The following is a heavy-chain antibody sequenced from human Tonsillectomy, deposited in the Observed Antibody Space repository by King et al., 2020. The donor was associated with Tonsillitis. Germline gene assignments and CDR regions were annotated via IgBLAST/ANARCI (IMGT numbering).Heavy chain of an antibody. V-gene: IGHV1-2*02. D-gene: IGHD4-17*01. CDR2: INPNNGGS. CDR3: ARVQDGDYPGGFDY. J-gene: IGHJ4*02. Sequence: VQLVESGAEVKKPGASVKVSCKVSGYTFTGYYFHWVRQAPGQGLEWMGWINPNNGGSNCAQKFQGRVTMTRDTSISTAYMELSSLRSDDTAVYYCARVQDGDYPGGFDYWGQGTLVTVSS. CDR1: GYTFTGYY.